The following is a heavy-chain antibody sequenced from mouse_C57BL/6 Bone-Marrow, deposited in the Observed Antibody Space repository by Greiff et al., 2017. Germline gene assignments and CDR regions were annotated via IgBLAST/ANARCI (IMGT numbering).Heavy chain of an antibody. V-gene: IGHV14-3*01. J-gene: IGHJ1*03. D-gene: IGHD3-2*02. CDR1: GFTFKNTY. CDR2: IDPANGNT. CDR3: ARVPDSSGYFSFGG. Sequence: EVQLQQSVAELVRPGASVKLSCTASGFTFKNTYMHWVKQRPEQGLEWIGRIDPANGNTKYAPKFQGKATITADTSSNTAYLQLSSLTSEDTAVYYGARVPDSSGYFSFGGRGTVATVTV.